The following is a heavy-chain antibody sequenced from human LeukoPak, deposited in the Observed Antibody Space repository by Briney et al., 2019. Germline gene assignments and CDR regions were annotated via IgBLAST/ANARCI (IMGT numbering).Heavy chain of an antibody. CDR1: GYTFISYY. CDR3: ARLPILADIGTEDY. Sequence: ASVKVSCKASGYTFISYYMHWVRQAPGQRLEWMGIINPSGGSTSYAQKFQGRVTMTRDTSTSTVYMELSSLISEDTAVYYCARLPILADIGTEDYWGQGTLVTVSS. J-gene: IGHJ4*02. D-gene: IGHD2-15*01. CDR2: INPSGGST. V-gene: IGHV1-46*01.